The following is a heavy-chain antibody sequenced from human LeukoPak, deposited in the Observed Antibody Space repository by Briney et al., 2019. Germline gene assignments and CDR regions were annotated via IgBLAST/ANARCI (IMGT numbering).Heavy chain of an antibody. Sequence: GGSLRLSCAASGITFTSYAMTWVRQAPGKGLEWVSSIAGSGDSSYYADSVKGRFIISRDNSKNTLYLQMNSLRAEDTAVYYCAKGKYQPLPGYFDYWGQGTLVTVSS. D-gene: IGHD2-2*01. CDR1: GITFTSYA. CDR2: IAGSGDSS. J-gene: IGHJ4*02. CDR3: AKGKYQPLPGYFDY. V-gene: IGHV3-23*01.